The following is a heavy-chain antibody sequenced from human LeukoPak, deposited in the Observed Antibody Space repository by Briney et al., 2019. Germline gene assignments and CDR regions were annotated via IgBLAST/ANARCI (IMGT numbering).Heavy chain of an antibody. CDR3: AKVGPHSSSWYGLAY. D-gene: IGHD6-13*01. V-gene: IGHV3-30*18. CDR1: GFTFSSYG. CDR2: ISYDGSNK. Sequence: GESLRLSCAAPGFTFSSYGMHWVRQAPGKGLEWVAVISYDGSNKYYADSVKGRFTISRDNSKNTLYLQMNSLRAEDTAVYYCAKVGPHSSSWYGLAYWGQGTLVTVSS. J-gene: IGHJ4*02.